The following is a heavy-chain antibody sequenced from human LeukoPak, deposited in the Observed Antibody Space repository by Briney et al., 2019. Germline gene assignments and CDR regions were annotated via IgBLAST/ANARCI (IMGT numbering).Heavy chain of an antibody. Sequence: LSLTCTVSGGSISSYYWSWIRQAPGKGLEWVSYISSSGSTIYYADSVKGRFTISRDNAKNSLYLQMNSLRAEDTAVYYCARHGYSYGHFDYWGQGTLVTVSS. V-gene: IGHV3-11*01. CDR1: GGSISSYY. CDR3: ARHGYSYGHFDY. CDR2: ISSSGSTI. J-gene: IGHJ4*02. D-gene: IGHD5-18*01.